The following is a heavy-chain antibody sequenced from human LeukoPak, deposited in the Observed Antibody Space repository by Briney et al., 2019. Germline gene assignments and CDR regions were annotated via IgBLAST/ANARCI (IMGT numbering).Heavy chain of an antibody. Sequence: SGTLSLTCAVSGGSISSSNWWSWVRQSPGKGLEWIGEIHHSGSTNYNPSLKSRVTISVDTSKNQFSLKLSSVTAADTAVYYCARDRPGSGSIDYYFDYWGQGTLVTVSS. V-gene: IGHV4-4*02. CDR3: ARDRPGSGSIDYYFDY. CDR2: IHHSGST. CDR1: GGSISSSNW. D-gene: IGHD3-10*01. J-gene: IGHJ4*02.